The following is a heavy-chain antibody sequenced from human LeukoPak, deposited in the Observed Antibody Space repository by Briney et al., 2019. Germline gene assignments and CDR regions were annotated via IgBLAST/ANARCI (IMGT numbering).Heavy chain of an antibody. V-gene: IGHV1-46*01. Sequence: ASVKVSCKASGYTFTSYYMHWVRQAPGQGLEWMGIINPSVGSTSYAQKFQGRVTMTRDMSTSTVYMEVSSLRTEDMAVYYCARGQFLEWLLPDYWGQGTLVTVSS. CDR2: INPSVGST. CDR1: GYTFTSYY. J-gene: IGHJ4*02. D-gene: IGHD3-3*01. CDR3: ARGQFLEWLLPDY.